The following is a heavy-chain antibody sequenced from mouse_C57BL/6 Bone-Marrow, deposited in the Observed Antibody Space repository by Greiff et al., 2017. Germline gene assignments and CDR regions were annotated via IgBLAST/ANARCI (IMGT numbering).Heavy chain of an antibody. J-gene: IGHJ3*01. V-gene: IGHV1-81*01. D-gene: IGHD3-2*02. CDR2: IYPRSGNT. CDR1: GYTFTSYG. CDR3: ARFRSSWFAY. Sequence: VQLQQSGAELARPGASVKLSCKASGYTFTSYGISWVKQSTGQGLEWIGEIYPRSGNTYYNEKFKGKATLTADKSSSTAYREVRSLTSEDSAVYFCARFRSSWFAYWGQGTLVTVSA.